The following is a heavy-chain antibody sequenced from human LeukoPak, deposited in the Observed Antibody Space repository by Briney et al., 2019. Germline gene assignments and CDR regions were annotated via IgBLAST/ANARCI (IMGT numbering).Heavy chain of an antibody. CDR1: GFTVSSNY. V-gene: IGHV3-53*01. CDR3: ARDPATYSGFDVRGGPHYYYGMDV. Sequence: GGSLRLSCAASGFTVSSNYMSWVRQAPGKGLEWVSVIYSSGSTYYADSVKGRFTISRDNSKNTLYLQMNSLRAEDTAVYYCARDPATYSGFDVRGGPHYYYGMDVWGQGTTVTVSS. J-gene: IGHJ6*02. D-gene: IGHD5-12*01. CDR2: IYSSGST.